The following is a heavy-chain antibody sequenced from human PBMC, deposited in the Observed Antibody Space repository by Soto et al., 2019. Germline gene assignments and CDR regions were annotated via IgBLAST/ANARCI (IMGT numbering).Heavy chain of an antibody. J-gene: IGHJ4*02. D-gene: IGHD3-16*01. Sequence: EVKLVESGGALFKPGGSLRLSCAASGFSFSDYYMDWVRQVPGKGLEWVGRSRNKANSYNPEYAPSVKDRFSISRDNSKDSMYLQMNSLKTEDTAVYYCARDTGGSYDYWGQGALVTVSS. CDR3: ARDTGGSYDY. CDR2: SRNKANSYNP. V-gene: IGHV3-72*01. CDR1: GFSFSDYY.